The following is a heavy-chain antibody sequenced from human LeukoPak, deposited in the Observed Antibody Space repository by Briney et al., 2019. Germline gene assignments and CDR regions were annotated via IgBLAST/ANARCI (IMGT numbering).Heavy chain of an antibody. J-gene: IGHJ4*02. CDR3: ARDRWYSSSWYHLFDY. V-gene: IGHV3-7*01. Sequence: GGSLRLSCAASGFTFSSYWMSWVRQAPGKGLEWVANIKQDGSEKYYVDSVKGRFTISRDNAKNSLYLQMNSLRAEDTAVYYCARDRWYSSSWYHLFDYWGQGTLVTVSS. D-gene: IGHD6-13*01. CDR1: GFTFSSYW. CDR2: IKQDGSEK.